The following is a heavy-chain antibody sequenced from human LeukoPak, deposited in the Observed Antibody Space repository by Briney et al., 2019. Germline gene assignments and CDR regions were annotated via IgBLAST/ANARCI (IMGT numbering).Heavy chain of an antibody. CDR3: ARGLHTRLDY. CDR1: GGSISSSSYY. V-gene: IGHV4-39*07. Sequence: SETLSLTCTVSGGSISSSSYYWGWIRQPPGKGLEWIGSIYYSGSTNYNPSLKSRVTISVDTSKNQFSLKLSSVTAADTAVYYCARGLHTRLDYWGQGTLVTVSS. J-gene: IGHJ4*02. CDR2: IYYSGST. D-gene: IGHD3-3*01.